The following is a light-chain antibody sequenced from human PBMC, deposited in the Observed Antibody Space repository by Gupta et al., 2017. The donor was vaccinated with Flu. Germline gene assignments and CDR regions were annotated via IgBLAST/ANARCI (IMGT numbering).Light chain of an antibody. J-gene: IGLJ3*02. CDR3: LLSYGDARPV. CDR2: DTN. Sequence: QAVVTQESSLTVSPGGTVTLTCDSSTGAVTSGHYPFLFQQKPGQAPRTLIYDTNSKHSWTPARFSGSLLGGKAALTLSGAQPEDEAEYYCLLSYGDARPVIGGGTELTVL. CDR1: TGAVTSGHY. V-gene: IGLV7-46*01.